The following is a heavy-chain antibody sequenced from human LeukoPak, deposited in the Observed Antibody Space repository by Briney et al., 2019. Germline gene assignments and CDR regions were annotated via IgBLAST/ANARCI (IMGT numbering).Heavy chain of an antibody. CDR2: TYYRSKWYN. J-gene: IGHJ4*02. D-gene: IGHD3-16*02. CDR1: GDSVSSNSAA. V-gene: IGHV6-1*01. Sequence: QTLSLTCAISGDSVSSNSAAWNWIRQSPSRGLEWLGRTYYRSKWYNDYAVSVKSRITINPDTSKNQFSLQLNSVTPEDTAVYYCARDHHDYVWGSYRYFDYWGQGTLVTVSS. CDR3: ARDHHDYVWGSYRYFDY.